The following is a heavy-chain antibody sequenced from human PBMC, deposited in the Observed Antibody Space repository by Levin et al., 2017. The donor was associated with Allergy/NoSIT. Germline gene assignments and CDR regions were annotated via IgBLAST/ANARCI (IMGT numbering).Heavy chain of an antibody. V-gene: IGHV4-39*01. J-gene: IGHJ4*02. D-gene: IGHD2-15*01. CDR2: IYYSGST. CDR1: GGSISSSSYY. Sequence: SETLSLTCTVSGGSISSSSYYWGWIRQPPGKGLEWIGSIYYSGSTYYNPSLKSRVTISVDTSKNQFSLKLSSVPAADTAVYYCARGAHFCSGGSCFFAYWGQGTLVTVSS. CDR3: ARGAHFCSGGSCFFAY.